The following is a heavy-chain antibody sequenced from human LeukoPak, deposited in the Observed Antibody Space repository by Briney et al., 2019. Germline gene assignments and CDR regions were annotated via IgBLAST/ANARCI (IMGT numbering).Heavy chain of an antibody. CDR2: IYYSGST. Sequence: SETLSLTCTVSGGSISSYYWSWIRQPPGKGLEWIGYIYYSGSTNYNPSLKSRVTISVDTSKNQFSLKLSSVTAADTAVYYCARSAPWIQTGYYKGAFDIWGQGTMVTVSS. V-gene: IGHV4-59*01. J-gene: IGHJ3*02. CDR1: GGSISSYY. CDR3: ARSAPWIQTGYYKGAFDI. D-gene: IGHD3-9*01.